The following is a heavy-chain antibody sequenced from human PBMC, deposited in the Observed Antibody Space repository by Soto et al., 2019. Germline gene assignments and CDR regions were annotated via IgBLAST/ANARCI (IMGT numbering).Heavy chain of an antibody. J-gene: IGHJ4*02. Sequence: QVQLVESGGGVVQPGRSLRLSCAASGFTFSSYGMHWVRQAPGKGLEWVAVIWYDGSNKYYADSVKGRFTISRDNSKNTLYLQMNSLRAEDTAVYYCAREAVAGPIDYWGQGTLVTVSS. V-gene: IGHV3-33*01. CDR2: IWYDGSNK. D-gene: IGHD6-19*01. CDR3: AREAVAGPIDY. CDR1: GFTFSSYG.